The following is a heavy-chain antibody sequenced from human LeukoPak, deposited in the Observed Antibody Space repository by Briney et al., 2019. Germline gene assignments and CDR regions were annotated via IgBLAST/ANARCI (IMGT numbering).Heavy chain of an antibody. CDR1: GYTFTSYA. CDR3: ARDLVVRGVITPPQD. Sequence: ASVKVSCKASGYTFTSYAMHWVRQAPGQRLEWMGWINAGNGNTKYSQKFQGRVTITRDTSASTAYMELSSLRSEDTAVYYCARDLVVRGVITPPQDWGQGTLVTVSS. J-gene: IGHJ4*02. CDR2: INAGNGNT. V-gene: IGHV1-3*01. D-gene: IGHD3-10*01.